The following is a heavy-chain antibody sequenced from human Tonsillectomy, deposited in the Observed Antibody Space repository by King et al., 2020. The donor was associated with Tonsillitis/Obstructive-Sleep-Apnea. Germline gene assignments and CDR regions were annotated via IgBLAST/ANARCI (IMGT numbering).Heavy chain of an antibody. J-gene: IGHJ6*03. CDR3: ARGPKGYYYYYMDV. CDR2: INHSGST. V-gene: IGHV4-34*01. Sequence: VQLQQWGAGLLKPSETLSLTCGVYGGSFSGYYWSWIRQPPGKGLEWIGEINHSGSTTYNPSLKSRVTISVDTSKNQFSLKLTSVTAVDTAVYYCARGPKGYYYYYMDVWDKGTTVTVSS. CDR1: GGSFSGYY.